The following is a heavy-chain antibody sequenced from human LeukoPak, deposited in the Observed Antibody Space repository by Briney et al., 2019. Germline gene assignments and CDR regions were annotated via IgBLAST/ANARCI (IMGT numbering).Heavy chain of an antibody. CDR1: GVTFSIDS. V-gene: IGHV3-21*01. CDR3: ARDQGGYSYTFEL. Sequence: GRSLRLSCAAAGVTFSIDSMDSVRHAPGKGLEWVSSIIIISIYRYYTDSMKGPLTISRDNAKPSLYLPMHSLRAEDTAVYYCARDQGGYSYTFELWGEGTLLTVSS. D-gene: IGHD5-18*01. J-gene: IGHJ4*02. CDR2: IIIISIYR.